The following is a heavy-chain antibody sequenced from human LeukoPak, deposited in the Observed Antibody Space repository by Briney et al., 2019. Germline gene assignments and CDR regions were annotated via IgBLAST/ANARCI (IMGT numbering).Heavy chain of an antibody. D-gene: IGHD6-19*01. CDR1: GFTFSSFG. Sequence: GGSLRLSCAGSGFTFSSFGMHWVRQGPGKGLEWVSGINWNGGSTGYTDSVKGRFTVSRDNAKNSLYLQMSNLRAEDTALYYCARYPRGYSSGWYLYYYYMDVWGKGTSVTVSS. V-gene: IGHV3-20*04. J-gene: IGHJ6*03. CDR2: INWNGGST. CDR3: ARYPRGYSSGWYLYYYYMDV.